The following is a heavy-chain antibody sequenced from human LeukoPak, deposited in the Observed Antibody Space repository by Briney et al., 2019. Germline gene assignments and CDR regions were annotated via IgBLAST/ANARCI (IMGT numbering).Heavy chain of an antibody. CDR2: IYLSGST. V-gene: IGHV4-4*02. D-gene: IGHD6-13*01. CDR3: ARDIAAAGTGYFDY. Sequence: SGTLSLTCAVSGGSISSSNWWSWVRQPPGKGLEWIGEIYLSGSTNYNPSLKSRVTISVDKSKNQFSLKLSSVTAADTAAYYCARDIAAAGTGYFDYWGQGTLVTVSS. CDR1: GGSISSSNW. J-gene: IGHJ4*02.